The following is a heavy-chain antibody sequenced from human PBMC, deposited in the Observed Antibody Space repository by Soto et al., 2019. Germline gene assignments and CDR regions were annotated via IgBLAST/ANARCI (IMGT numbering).Heavy chain of an antibody. CDR2: IYSGGAT. CDR3: ASDGTANGV. V-gene: IGHV3-66*01. Sequence: EVQLVESGGGLVQPGGSLRLSCAASGFTVSNNYMRWVRQAPGKGLEWVSLIYSGGATYYADSVKGRFIISRDNSKNTLYLQMNSRRAEDTGVYYCASDGTANGVGGQGIVVSVSS. D-gene: IGHD2-15*01. CDR1: GFTVSNNY. J-gene: IGHJ4*02.